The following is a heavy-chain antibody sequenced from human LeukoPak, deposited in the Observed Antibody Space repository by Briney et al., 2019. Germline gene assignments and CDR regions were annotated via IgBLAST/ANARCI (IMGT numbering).Heavy chain of an antibody. CDR2: IYTSGST. D-gene: IGHD6-13*01. CDR1: GGSISSYY. CDR3: ASFIAAAGIGYFDL. J-gene: IGHJ2*01. Sequence: SETLSLTCTVSGGSISSYYWSWIRQPAGKGLEWIGRIYTSGSTNYNPSLKSRVTMSVDTSKNQFSLKLSSVTAADTAVYYCASFIAAAGIGYFDLWGRGTLVTASS. V-gene: IGHV4-4*07.